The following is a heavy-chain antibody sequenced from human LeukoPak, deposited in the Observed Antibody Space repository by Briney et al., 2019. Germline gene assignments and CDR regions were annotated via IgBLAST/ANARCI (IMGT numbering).Heavy chain of an antibody. CDR2: ISAYNGNT. Sequence: ASVKVSCKASGYTFTSYGISWVRQAPGQGLEWMGWISAYNGNTNYAQKLQGRVTMTTDTSTSTAYMELRSLRSDDTAVYYCARDCGYSRHKGCGMDVWGQGTTVTVSS. CDR1: GYTFTSYG. V-gene: IGHV1-18*01. J-gene: IGHJ6*02. D-gene: IGHD5-18*01. CDR3: ARDCGYSRHKGCGMDV.